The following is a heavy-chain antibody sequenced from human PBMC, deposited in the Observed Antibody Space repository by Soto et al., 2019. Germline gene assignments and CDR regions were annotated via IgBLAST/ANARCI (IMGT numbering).Heavy chain of an antibody. CDR3: ASGRGDCSSTSYAPICDYYYRMDV. CDR2: IYYSGST. J-gene: IGHJ6*02. V-gene: IGHV4-61*01. CDR1: GGSVSSGSYY. Sequence: PSETLSLTCTVSGGSVSSGSYYWSWIRQPPGKGLEWIGYIYYSGSTNYNPSLKSRVTISVDTSKNQFSLKLSSVTAADTAVYYCASGRGDCSSTSYAPICDYYYRMDVWGQGTTVTVSS. D-gene: IGHD2-2*01.